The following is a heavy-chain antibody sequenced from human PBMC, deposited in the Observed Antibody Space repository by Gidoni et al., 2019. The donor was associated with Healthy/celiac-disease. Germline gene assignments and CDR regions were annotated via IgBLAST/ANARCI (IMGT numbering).Heavy chain of an antibody. J-gene: IGHJ4*02. V-gene: IGHV3-73*01. CDR2: IRSKANSYAT. CDR1: GFTFSGSA. Sequence: EVQLVESGGGLVQPGGSLKLSCAASGFTFSGSAMHWVRQASGKGLEWVGRIRSKANSYATAYAASVKGRFTISRDDSKNTAYLQMNSLKTEDTAVYYCTRQAIAAADYWGQGTLVTVSS. CDR3: TRQAIAAADY. D-gene: IGHD6-13*01.